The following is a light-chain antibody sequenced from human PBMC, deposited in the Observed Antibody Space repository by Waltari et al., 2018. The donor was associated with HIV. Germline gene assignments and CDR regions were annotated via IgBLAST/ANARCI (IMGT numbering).Light chain of an antibody. CDR1: TSNIGNNY. CDR3: GTWDTSLNAGV. CDR2: DND. V-gene: IGLV1-51*01. J-gene: IGLJ2*01. Sequence: QSVLTQPPSVSAAPGQKVTISCSGSTSNIGNNYVFCYQQLPGPVPKLLIYDNDDRPSGIPYRFSGSKSGTSATLGITGLQTGDEADYYCGTWDTSLNAGVFGGGTKLTVL.